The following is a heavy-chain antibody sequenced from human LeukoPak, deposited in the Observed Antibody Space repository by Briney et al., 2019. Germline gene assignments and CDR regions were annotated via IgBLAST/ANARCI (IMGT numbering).Heavy chain of an antibody. CDR1: GFTFSSYW. V-gene: IGHV3-7*01. Sequence: GGSLRLSCAASGFTFSSYWMSWVRQAPGKGLEWVANIKQDGSEKYYVDSVKGRFTISRDNAKNSLYLQMNSLRAEDTAVYYCARTPWIQLWFDRAFDIWGQGTMVTVSS. CDR2: IKQDGSEK. D-gene: IGHD5-18*01. CDR3: ARTPWIQLWFDRAFDI. J-gene: IGHJ3*02.